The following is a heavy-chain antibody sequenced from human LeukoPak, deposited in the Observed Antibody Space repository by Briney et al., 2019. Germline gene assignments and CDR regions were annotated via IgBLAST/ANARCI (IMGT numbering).Heavy chain of an antibody. CDR3: AKPPSGRGGYNWFDP. D-gene: IGHD3-16*01. Sequence: PSETLSLTCTVSGGSISGYYWSWIRQPAGKGLEWIGRVYTSGSTNYNPSLKSRVTMSIDTSKNQFSLSLSSVTAADTAVYYCAKPPSGRGGYNWFDPWGQGTLVTVSS. CDR2: VYTSGST. J-gene: IGHJ5*02. CDR1: GGSISGYY. V-gene: IGHV4-4*07.